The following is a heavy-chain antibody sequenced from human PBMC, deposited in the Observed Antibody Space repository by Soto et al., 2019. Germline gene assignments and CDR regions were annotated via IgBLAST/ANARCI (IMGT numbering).Heavy chain of an antibody. D-gene: IGHD4-17*01. CDR1: GGSISSGGYY. Sequence: QVQLQESGPGLVEPSQSLSLTCTVSGGSISSGGYYWSWIRQLPGKGLEWIGYIYYSGSTYYNPSLKRRVTISIDTSKNQFSLKLISVTAADTALYYCATDAEKDGRPFDSWGQGTLVTVSS. J-gene: IGHJ4*02. V-gene: IGHV4-31*03. CDR3: ATDAEKDGRPFDS. CDR2: IYYSGST.